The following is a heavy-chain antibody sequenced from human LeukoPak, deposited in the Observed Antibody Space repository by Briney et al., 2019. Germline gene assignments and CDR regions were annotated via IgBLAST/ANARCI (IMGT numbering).Heavy chain of an antibody. CDR3: ARLGGYSNYEAGY. CDR2: IFYTGNT. CDR1: GGSISSSTFY. D-gene: IGHD4-11*01. Sequence: PSETLSLTCTVSGGSISSSTFYWGWISPPPGKGLEWIGTIFYTGNTYYNPSLKSRLTISVDTSTNQFSLTLSSVTAADTAVYYCARLGGYSNYEAGYWGQGTLVTVSS. V-gene: IGHV4-39*01. J-gene: IGHJ4*02.